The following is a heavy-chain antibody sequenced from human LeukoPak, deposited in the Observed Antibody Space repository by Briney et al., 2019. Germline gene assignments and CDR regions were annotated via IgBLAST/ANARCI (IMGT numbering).Heavy chain of an antibody. D-gene: IGHD1-7*01. CDR2: IRYDGSNK. Sequence: GGSLRLSCAASGFTFSSYGMHWVRQAPGKGLEWVAFIRYDGSNKYYADSVKGRFTISRDNSKNTLYLQMNSLKTEDTAVYYCTTDPELPTGFDYWGQGTLVTVSS. V-gene: IGHV3-30*02. CDR1: GFTFSSYG. J-gene: IGHJ4*02. CDR3: TTDPELPTGFDY.